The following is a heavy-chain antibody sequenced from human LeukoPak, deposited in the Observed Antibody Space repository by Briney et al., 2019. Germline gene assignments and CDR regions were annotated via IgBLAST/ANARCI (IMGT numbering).Heavy chain of an antibody. V-gene: IGHV3-23*01. D-gene: IGHD3-10*01. Sequence: GGSLRLSCAASGFTFNTYTMNWVRQAPGKGLEWVWAIIGRSDGTYYADFVKGRFTISRDNSKNTLFLQMNSLRFEDTATYYCAKGTERYREVSSFDSWGRGTLVAVSS. CDR1: GFTFNTYT. CDR3: AKGTERYREVSSFDS. CDR2: IIGRSDGT. J-gene: IGHJ4*02.